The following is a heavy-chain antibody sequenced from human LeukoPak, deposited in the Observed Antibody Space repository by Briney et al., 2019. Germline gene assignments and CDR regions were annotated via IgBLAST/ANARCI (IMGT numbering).Heavy chain of an antibody. CDR2: ISGSGGST. J-gene: IGHJ4*02. D-gene: IGHD3-10*01. V-gene: IGHV3-23*01. Sequence: GGSLRLSCAASGFTFSSYAMSWVRQAPRKGLEWVSAISGSGGSTYYADSVKGRFTISRDNSKNTLYLQMNSLRAEDTAVYYCAKDHGSGSYYSFDYWGQGTLVTVSS. CDR1: GFTFSSYA. CDR3: AKDHGSGSYYSFDY.